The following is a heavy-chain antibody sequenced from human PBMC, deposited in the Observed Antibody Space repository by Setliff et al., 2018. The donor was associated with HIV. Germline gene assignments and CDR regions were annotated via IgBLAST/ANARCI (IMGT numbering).Heavy chain of an antibody. CDR1: GGAFISHT. CDR2: IIPILGIP. V-gene: IGHV1-69*04. J-gene: IGHJ5*02. Sequence: SVKVSCKASGGAFISHTFTWVRQAPGQGLEWMGRIIPILGIPNYAQNFQGRLTISADKSTRTAYLELSSLRSDDSAVYFCAKEQEIGSYLDPWGQGALVTVSS. D-gene: IGHD2-2*02. CDR3: AKEQEIGSYLDP.